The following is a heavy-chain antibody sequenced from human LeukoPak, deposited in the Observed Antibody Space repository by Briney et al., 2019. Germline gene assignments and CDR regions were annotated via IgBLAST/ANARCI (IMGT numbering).Heavy chain of an antibody. V-gene: IGHV3-7*01. CDR3: ASRSSVAASGPG. D-gene: IGHD2-15*01. Sequence: GGSLRLSCAASGFTFSSYWMSWVRQAPGKGLEWVANINQDGSEKYYVDSVKGRFTISRDNAKNSLYLQMSSLRADDTALYYCASRSSVAASGPGWGQGTLVTVSS. J-gene: IGHJ4*02. CDR1: GFTFSSYW. CDR2: INQDGSEK.